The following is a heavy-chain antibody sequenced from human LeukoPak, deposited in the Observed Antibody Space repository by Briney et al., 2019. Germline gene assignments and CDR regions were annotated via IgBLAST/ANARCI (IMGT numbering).Heavy chain of an antibody. V-gene: IGHV3-7*01. Sequence: GGSLRLSCAASGFTFSSYWMSWVRQAPGKGLEWVANIKQDEREKYYVDSVKGRFTISRDNAKNSLYLEMNSLRAEDTAVYYCARDAGMSGHTVLDYWGQGTLVTVSS. D-gene: IGHD2-21*01. CDR2: IKQDEREK. CDR1: GFTFSSYW. CDR3: ARDAGMSGHTVLDY. J-gene: IGHJ4*02.